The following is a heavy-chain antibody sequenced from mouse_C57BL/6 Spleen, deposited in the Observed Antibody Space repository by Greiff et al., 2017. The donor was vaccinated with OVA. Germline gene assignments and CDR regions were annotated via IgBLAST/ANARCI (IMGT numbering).Heavy chain of an antibody. V-gene: IGHV5-17*01. CDR2: ISSGSSTI. J-gene: IGHJ1*03. CDR3: ANTYYGRSYVDWYFDV. Sequence: EVKVVESGGGLVKPGGSLKLSCAASGFTFSDYGMHWVRQAPEKGLEWVAYISSGSSTIYYADTVKGRFTISRDNAKNTLFLQMTSLRSEDTAMYYCANTYYGRSYVDWYFDVWGTGTTVTVSS. D-gene: IGHD1-1*01. CDR1: GFTFSDYG.